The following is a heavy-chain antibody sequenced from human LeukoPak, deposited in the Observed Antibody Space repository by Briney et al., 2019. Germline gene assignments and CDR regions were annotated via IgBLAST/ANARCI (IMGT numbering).Heavy chain of an antibody. CDR2: INWNGGST. CDR1: GFTFDDYA. CDR3: ARVHYDYVWGSYLVFDY. D-gene: IGHD3-16*02. Sequence: GGSLRLSCAASGFTFDDYAMHWVRQAPGKGLEWVSGINWNGGSTGYADSVKGRFTISRDNAKNSLYLQMNSLRAEDTAVYYCARVHYDYVWGSYLVFDYWGQGTLVTVSS. J-gene: IGHJ4*02. V-gene: IGHV3-20*04.